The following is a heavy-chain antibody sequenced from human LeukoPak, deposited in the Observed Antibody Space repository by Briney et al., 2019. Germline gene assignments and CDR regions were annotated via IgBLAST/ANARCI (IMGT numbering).Heavy chain of an antibody. V-gene: IGHV1-8*01. CDR2: MNPNSGNT. CDR3: ARAAPLYYYYYYMDV. Sequence: ASVKVSCKASGYTFTSYDINWVQQATGQGLEWMGWMNPNSGNTGYAQNFQGRVTMTRNTSISTASMELSGRRSEDTAVYYCARAAPLYYYYYYMDVWGKGTTVTVSS. CDR1: GYTFTSYD. D-gene: IGHD2-15*01. J-gene: IGHJ6*03.